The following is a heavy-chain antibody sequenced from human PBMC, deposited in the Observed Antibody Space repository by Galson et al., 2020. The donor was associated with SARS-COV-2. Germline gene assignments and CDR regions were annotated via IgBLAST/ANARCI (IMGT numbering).Heavy chain of an antibody. V-gene: IGHV4-31*03. D-gene: IGHD6-13*01. Sequence: TCSVSGVSISSGPYYWSWIRQHPGKGLEWIGYISYSGRTFYNPSLKSRVSISLDTSMNQFSLKMTSVTAADTAVYYCARSIAALVTGVDYWGQGALVTVTS. CDR1: GVSISSGPYY. CDR2: ISYSGRT. J-gene: IGHJ4*02. CDR3: ARSIAALVTGVDY.